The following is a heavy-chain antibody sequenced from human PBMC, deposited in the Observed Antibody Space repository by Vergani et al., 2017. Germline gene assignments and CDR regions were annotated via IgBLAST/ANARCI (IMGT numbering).Heavy chain of an antibody. CDR2: IYYSGST. CDR1: GGSISSYY. D-gene: IGHD6-19*01. CDR3: ARHCAVAGTFNYYYYYGMDV. Sequence: QVQLQESGPGLVKPSETLSLTCTVSGGSISSYYWSWIRQPPGKGLEWIGYIYYSGSTNYNPSLKSRVTISVDTSKNQFSLKLSSVTAADTAVYYCARHCAVAGTFNYYYYYGMDVWGQGTTVTVSS. V-gene: IGHV4-59*08. J-gene: IGHJ6*02.